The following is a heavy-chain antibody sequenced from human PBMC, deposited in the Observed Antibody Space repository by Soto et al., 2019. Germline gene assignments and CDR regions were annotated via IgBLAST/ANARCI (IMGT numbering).Heavy chain of an antibody. D-gene: IGHD3-16*02. CDR3: TKDSRSLVWGSYRPDFDF. CDR1: GFIFSTYG. CDR2: ISYDANNI. Sequence: GGSLRLSCVASGFIFSTYGMHWVRQAPGKGLEWVAVISYDANNIYYIDSVKGGLTISRDNCKNTLYLQMNSLRIEDTALYYCTKDSRSLVWGSYRPDFDFWGQGTLVTVSS. J-gene: IGHJ4*02. V-gene: IGHV3-30*18.